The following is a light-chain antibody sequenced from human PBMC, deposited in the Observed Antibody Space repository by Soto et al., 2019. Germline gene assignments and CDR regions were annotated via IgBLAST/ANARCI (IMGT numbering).Light chain of an antibody. CDR1: QSLLAGNGYNY. Sequence: DIVMTQSPLSLSVTPGQPASISCRSSQSLLAGNGYNYLDWYLQKPGQSPQLLVYLGSNRASGVPDRFSGSVSGTDFKLKISRVEAEDVGVYYCMQALQTPLTFGGGTKGEIK. CDR3: MQALQTPLT. V-gene: IGKV2-28*01. J-gene: IGKJ4*01. CDR2: LGS.